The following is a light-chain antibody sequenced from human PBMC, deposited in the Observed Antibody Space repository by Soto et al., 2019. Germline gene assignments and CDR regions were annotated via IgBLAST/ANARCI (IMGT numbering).Light chain of an antibody. CDR2: GVS. CDR1: SSDVGGYKY. V-gene: IGLV2-11*01. J-gene: IGLJ1*01. CDR3: CSYAGGPEV. Sequence: QSALTQPASLSGSPGQSITISCTGTSSDVGGYKYVSWYQQKPGKAPKLIIYGVSRWPSGVPNRFSGSKSGNRASLTISGLQAEDEGDYYCCSYAGGPEVFGTGTKVTVL.